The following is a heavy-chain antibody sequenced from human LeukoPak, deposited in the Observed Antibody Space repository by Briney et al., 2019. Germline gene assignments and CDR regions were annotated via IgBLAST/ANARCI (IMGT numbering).Heavy chain of an antibody. Sequence: GGSLRLSCAASEFTFSTYWMHWVRQAPGKGLVWVSHINPDGTTTNYADSVKGRFTISRDNAKNTLYLQMNSLRAEDTAVYYCVRGIRDYYGVYYWGQGTLVTVSS. CDR2: INPDGTTT. D-gene: IGHD3-22*01. V-gene: IGHV3-74*01. CDR1: EFTFSTYW. J-gene: IGHJ4*02. CDR3: VRGIRDYYGVYY.